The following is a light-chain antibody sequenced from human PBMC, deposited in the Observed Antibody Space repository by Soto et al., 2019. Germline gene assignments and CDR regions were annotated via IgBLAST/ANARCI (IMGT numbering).Light chain of an antibody. V-gene: IGLV2-23*01. CDR1: VSDVGNFGP. CDR2: EGN. CDR3: CSYVGARTYV. J-gene: IGLJ1*01. Sequence: QSALTQPASVSGSPGQSITISCTGSVSDVGNFGPVSWYQQHPGQVPKLIIYEGNRRPPGVSSRFSGSKSGNTASLTISGLQADDEADYYCCSYVGARTYVFGTGTKVTVL.